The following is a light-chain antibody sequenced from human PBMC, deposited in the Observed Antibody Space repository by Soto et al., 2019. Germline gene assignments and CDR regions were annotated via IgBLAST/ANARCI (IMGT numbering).Light chain of an antibody. Sequence: EIVMTQSPATLSVSPGERATLSCRASQSVSSNLAWYHQKPGRAPRLLIYDASTRATGIPARFSGSGSGTEFTLTISSLQSEDFAVYYCQQYNNWPPMYTFGQGTKLEIK. J-gene: IGKJ2*01. CDR2: DAS. CDR1: QSVSSN. CDR3: QQYNNWPPMYT. V-gene: IGKV3-15*01.